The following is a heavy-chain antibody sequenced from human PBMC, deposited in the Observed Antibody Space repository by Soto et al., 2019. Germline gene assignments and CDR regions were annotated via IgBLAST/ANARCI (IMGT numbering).Heavy chain of an antibody. CDR1: GGSIGRYY. V-gene: IGHV4-59*08. CDR3: ARHEKGSSFDH. Sequence: QVQLQESGPGLVKPSETLSLTCSVSGGSIGRYYWSWIRQSPGKGLEWIGLIYDSENTNYNPSLKSRVNISGDTSKNQLSLPLSSVTAADTAIYYCARHEKGSSFDHWGQGALVTVSS. J-gene: IGHJ4*02. D-gene: IGHD6-6*01. CDR2: IYDSENT.